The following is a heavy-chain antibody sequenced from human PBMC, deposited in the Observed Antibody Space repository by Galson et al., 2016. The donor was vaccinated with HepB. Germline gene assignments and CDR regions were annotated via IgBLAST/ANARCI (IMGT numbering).Heavy chain of an antibody. CDR1: GASIGTGGPY. J-gene: IGHJ1*01. V-gene: IGHV4-61*02. CDR3: ARDRGSGGPEDH. Sequence: TLSLTCTVSGASIGTGGPYWAWIRQPAGKRLEWIGRIDNSGSPWFNPSLMSRVSISLDTSKNQFSLELRSVTAADTAVYYCARDRGSGGPEDHWGQGIVVTGAS. D-gene: IGHD6-19*01. CDR2: IDNSGSP.